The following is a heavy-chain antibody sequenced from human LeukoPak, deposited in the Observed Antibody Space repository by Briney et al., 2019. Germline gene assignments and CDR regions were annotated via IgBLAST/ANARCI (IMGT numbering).Heavy chain of an antibody. CDR2: IYYSGST. CDR1: GGSISSSSYY. J-gene: IGHJ5*02. CDR3: ARDSGTGTTPWFDP. V-gene: IGHV4-39*07. D-gene: IGHD1-7*01. Sequence: PSGTLSLTCTVSGGSISSSSYYWGWIRQPPGKGLEWIGSIYYSGSTYYNPSLKSRVTISVDTSNNQFSLKLRSVTAADTAVYYCARDSGTGTTPWFDPWGQGTLVTVSS.